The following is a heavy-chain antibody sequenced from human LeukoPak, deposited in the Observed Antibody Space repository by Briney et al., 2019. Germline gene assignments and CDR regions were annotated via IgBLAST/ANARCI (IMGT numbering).Heavy chain of an antibody. J-gene: IGHJ5*02. D-gene: IGHD3-10*01. CDR3: ARGTNLYGSGSYYNGWNRFDP. CDR1: GYTFTSYG. CDR2: ISAYNGNT. Sequence: ASVKVSCKASGYTFTSYGISWVRQAPGQGLEWMGWISAYNGNTNYAQKLQGRVTMTRNTSISTAYMELSSLRSEDTAVYYCARGTNLYGSGSYYNGWNRFDPWGQGTLVTVSS. V-gene: IGHV1-18*01.